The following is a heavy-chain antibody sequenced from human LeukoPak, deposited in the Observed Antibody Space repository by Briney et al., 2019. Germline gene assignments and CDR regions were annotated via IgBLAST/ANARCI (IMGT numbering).Heavy chain of an antibody. CDR1: GGTFSSYA. D-gene: IGHD5-18*01. CDR3: ARDRGYSYAPGGDY. J-gene: IGHJ4*02. V-gene: IGHV3-30-3*01. Sequence: SCKASGGTFSSYALHWVRQAPGKGLEWVAIISYDGSNKYYADSVKGRFTISRDNSKNTLYLQVNSLRAEDTAVYYCARDRGYSYAPGGDYWGQGTLVTVSS. CDR2: ISYDGSNK.